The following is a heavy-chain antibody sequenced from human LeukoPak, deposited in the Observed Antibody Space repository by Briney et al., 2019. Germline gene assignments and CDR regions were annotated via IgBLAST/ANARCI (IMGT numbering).Heavy chain of an antibody. V-gene: IGHV3-7*01. CDR2: IKQDGSEK. Sequence: GGSLRLSCAASGFTFSSYWMSWVRQAPGKGLEWVANIKQDGSEKYYVDSVKGRFTISRDNAKNSLYLQMNSLRAEDTAVYYCARWDGDYEGAEWFDPWGQGTLVTVSS. CDR1: GFTFSSYW. D-gene: IGHD4-17*01. CDR3: ARWDGDYEGAEWFDP. J-gene: IGHJ5*02.